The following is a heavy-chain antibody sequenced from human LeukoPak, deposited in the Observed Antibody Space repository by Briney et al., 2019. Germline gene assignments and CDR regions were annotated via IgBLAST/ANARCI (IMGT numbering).Heavy chain of an antibody. V-gene: IGHV3-7*01. CDR2: IKQDGSEI. CDR3: ARRYFDS. J-gene: IGHJ4*02. CDR1: GFTFSSYG. Sequence: GRSLRLSCAASGFTFSSYGMHWVRQAPGKGLEWVANIKQDGSEIYYVASVKGRFTISRDNTKNSLYLQMNSLRAEDTAVYYCARRYFDSWGQGTLVTVSS.